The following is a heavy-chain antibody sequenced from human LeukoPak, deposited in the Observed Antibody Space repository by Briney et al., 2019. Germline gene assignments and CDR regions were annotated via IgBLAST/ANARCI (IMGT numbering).Heavy chain of an antibody. Sequence: GGSLGLSCAVSGFTFSDYWMTWVRQAPGRGLEWVANIKEDGSDKQYVDSVQGRFTISRDNAENSLYLQMNSLRAEDTAVYYCAKGLGYYASGTYYNRIPDPWGQGTLVTVSS. J-gene: IGHJ5*02. CDR3: AKGLGYYASGTYYNRIPDP. CDR2: IKEDGSDK. CDR1: GFTFSDYW. D-gene: IGHD3-10*01. V-gene: IGHV3-7*01.